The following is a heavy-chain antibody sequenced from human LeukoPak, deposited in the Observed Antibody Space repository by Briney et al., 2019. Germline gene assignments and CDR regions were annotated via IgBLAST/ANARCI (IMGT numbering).Heavy chain of an antibody. CDR1: GDSISNYY. D-gene: IGHD3-16*01. V-gene: IGHV4-59*01. Sequence: PSETLSLTCSVFGDSISNYYWAWIRQSPGKGLEWIGYIHYSGTTKYNISLESRVTISLDTSRNQFSLKLSSVTAADTAIYYCARDSRGGGPDFDYWGQGTLVTVSS. CDR3: ARDSRGGGPDFDY. J-gene: IGHJ4*02. CDR2: IHYSGTT.